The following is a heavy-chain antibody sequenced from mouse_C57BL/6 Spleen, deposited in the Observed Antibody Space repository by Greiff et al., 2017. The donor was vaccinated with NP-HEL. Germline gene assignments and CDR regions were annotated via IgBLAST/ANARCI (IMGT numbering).Heavy chain of an antibody. Sequence: EVKVVESEGGLVQPGSSMKLSCTASGFTFSDYYMAWVRQVPEKGLEWVANINYDGSSTYYLDSLKSRFIISRDNAKNILYLQMSSLKSEDTATYYCARDRSFYSNYGWYFDVWGTGTTVTVSS. CDR2: INYDGSST. D-gene: IGHD2-5*01. CDR1: GFTFSDYY. V-gene: IGHV5-16*01. CDR3: ARDRSFYSNYGWYFDV. J-gene: IGHJ1*03.